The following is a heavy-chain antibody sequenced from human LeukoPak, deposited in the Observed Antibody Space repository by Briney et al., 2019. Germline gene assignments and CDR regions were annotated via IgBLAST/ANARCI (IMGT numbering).Heavy chain of an antibody. D-gene: IGHD5-24*01. Sequence: PSETLSLTCTVSGGSISSYYWSWIRQPPGKGLEWIGYIYYSGSTNYNPSLKSRVTISVDTSKNQFPLKLSSVTAADTAVYYCARGGGGYPFDYWGQGTLVTVSS. CDR2: IYYSGST. CDR3: ARGGGGYPFDY. J-gene: IGHJ4*02. V-gene: IGHV4-59*01. CDR1: GGSISSYY.